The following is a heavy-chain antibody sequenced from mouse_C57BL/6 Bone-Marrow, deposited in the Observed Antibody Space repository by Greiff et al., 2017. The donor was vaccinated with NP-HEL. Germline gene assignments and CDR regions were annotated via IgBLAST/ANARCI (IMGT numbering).Heavy chain of an antibody. CDR3: ARDHYYGSRGWYFDV. CDR1: GFTFSDYY. V-gene: IGHV5-16*01. Sequence: EVKLMESEGGLVQPGSSMKLSCTASGFTFSDYYMAWVRQVPEKGLEWVANINSDGSSTYYLDSLKSRFIISRDNAKNILYLQMSSLKTEDTAAYYCARDHYYGSRGWYFDVWGTGTTVTVSS. D-gene: IGHD1-1*01. CDR2: INSDGSST. J-gene: IGHJ1*03.